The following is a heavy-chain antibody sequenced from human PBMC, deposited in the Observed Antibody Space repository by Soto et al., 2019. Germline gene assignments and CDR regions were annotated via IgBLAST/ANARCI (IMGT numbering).Heavy chain of an antibody. CDR2: IYYSGST. V-gene: IGHV4-59*01. CDR1: GGSISSYY. CDR3: ARVYDFWSGPPVRWFDP. D-gene: IGHD3-3*01. Sequence: PSETLSPTCTVSGGSISSYYWSWIRQPPGKGLEWIGYIYYSGSTNYNPSLKSRVTISVDTSKNQFSLKLSSVTAADTAVYYCARVYDFWSGPPVRWFDPWGQGTLVTVSS. J-gene: IGHJ5*02.